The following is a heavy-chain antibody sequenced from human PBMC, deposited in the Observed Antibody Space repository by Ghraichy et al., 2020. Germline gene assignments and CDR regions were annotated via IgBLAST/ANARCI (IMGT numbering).Heavy chain of an antibody. J-gene: IGHJ4*02. Sequence: SETLSLTCAVYGGSFSGYYWSWIRQLPGKGLEWIGEINHSGSTNYNPSLKSRVTISVDTSKNQFSLKLSSVTAADTAVYYCARYGGGRCSSTSCNFDYWGQGTLVTVSS. CDR3: ARYGGGRCSSTSCNFDY. CDR2: INHSGST. D-gene: IGHD2-2*01. V-gene: IGHV4-34*01. CDR1: GGSFSGYY.